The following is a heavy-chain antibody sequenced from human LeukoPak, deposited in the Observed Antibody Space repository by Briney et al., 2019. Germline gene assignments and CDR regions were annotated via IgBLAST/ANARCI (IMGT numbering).Heavy chain of an antibody. J-gene: IGHJ6*03. CDR3: AKDPLKHWYGFSYYMDV. V-gene: IGHV3-21*04. CDR2: ISSSSSYI. D-gene: IGHD3-10*01. CDR1: GFTFSSYS. Sequence: PGGSLRLSCAASGFTFSSYSMNWVRQAPGKGLEWVSSISSSSSYIYYADSVKGRFTISRDNAKNSLYLQMNSLRAEDMALYYCAKDPLKHWYGFSYYMDVWGKGTTVTVSS.